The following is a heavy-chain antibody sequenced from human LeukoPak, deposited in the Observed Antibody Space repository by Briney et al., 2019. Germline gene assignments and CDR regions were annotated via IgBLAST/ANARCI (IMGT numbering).Heavy chain of an antibody. Sequence: GRSLRLSCAASGFTFSSYAMHRVRQAPGKGLEWVALISYDGSNKYYADSVKGRFTISRDNSKNTLYLQMNSLRAEDTAVYYCARGYCSGGSCYDYWGQGTLVTVSS. J-gene: IGHJ4*02. D-gene: IGHD2-15*01. CDR1: GFTFSSYA. CDR3: ARGYCSGGSCYDY. CDR2: ISYDGSNK. V-gene: IGHV3-30-3*01.